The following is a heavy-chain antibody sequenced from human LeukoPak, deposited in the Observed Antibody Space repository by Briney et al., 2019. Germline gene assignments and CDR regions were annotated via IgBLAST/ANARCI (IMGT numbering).Heavy chain of an antibody. V-gene: IGHV3-48*03. CDR2: ISSSGSTI. Sequence: LSLTCAVSGYSISSSNWWGWIRQPPGKGLEWVSYISSSGSTIYYADSVKGRFTISRDNAKNSLYLQMNSLRAEDTAVYYCARVVDYWGQGTLVTVSS. CDR3: ARVVDY. CDR1: GYSISSSNW. J-gene: IGHJ4*02.